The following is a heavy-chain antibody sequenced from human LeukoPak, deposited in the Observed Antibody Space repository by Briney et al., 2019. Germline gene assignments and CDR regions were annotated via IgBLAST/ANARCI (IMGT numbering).Heavy chain of an antibody. V-gene: IGHV3-30*18. CDR2: ISYDGSDK. J-gene: IGHJ4*02. Sequence: GGSLRLSCAGSGFTFSSYGMHWVRQAPGKGLEWVAVISYDGSDKYYADSVKGRFTISRGNSKNTLYLQMNTLRAEDTAVYYCAKDQASSGWYYDYWGQGTLVTVSS. CDR1: GFTFSSYG. D-gene: IGHD6-19*01. CDR3: AKDQASSGWYYDY.